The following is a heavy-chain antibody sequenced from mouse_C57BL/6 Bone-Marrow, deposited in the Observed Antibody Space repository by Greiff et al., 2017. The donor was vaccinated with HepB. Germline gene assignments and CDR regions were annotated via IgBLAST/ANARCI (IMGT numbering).Heavy chain of an antibody. CDR3: TTTGVPTGYFDV. D-gene: IGHD2-10*01. V-gene: IGHV14-4*01. Sequence: VQLQQSGAELVRPGASVKLSCTASGFNINDYYMHWVKQRPEQGLEWIGWIDPEDGDTEYASKFQGKATITADTSSNTAYLQLSSLTSEDTAVYYCTTTGVPTGYFDVWGTGTTVTVSS. CDR2: IDPEDGDT. CDR1: GFNINDYY. J-gene: IGHJ1*03.